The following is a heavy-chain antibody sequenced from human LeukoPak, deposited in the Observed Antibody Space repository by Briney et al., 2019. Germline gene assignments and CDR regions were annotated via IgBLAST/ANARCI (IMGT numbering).Heavy chain of an antibody. V-gene: IGHV1-69*06. J-gene: IGHJ4*02. D-gene: IGHD2-15*01. Sequence: SVKVSCKASGGTFSSYAISWVRQAPGQGLEWMGGIIPIFGTANYAQRFQGRVTITADKSTSTAYMELSSLRSEDTAVYYCASTPGVSWGLGYWGQGTLVTVSS. CDR1: GGTFSSYA. CDR3: ASTPGVSWGLGY. CDR2: IIPIFGTA.